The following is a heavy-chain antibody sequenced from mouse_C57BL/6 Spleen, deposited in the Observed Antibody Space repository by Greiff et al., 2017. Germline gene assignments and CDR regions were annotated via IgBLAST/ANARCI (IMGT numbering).Heavy chain of an antibody. V-gene: IGHV1-5*01. D-gene: IGHD1-1*01. CDR3: TREGGSSYDWYFDV. J-gene: IGHJ1*03. Sequence: EVQLQQSGTVLARPGASVKMSCKTSGYTFTSYWMHWVKQRPGQGLEWIGAIYPGNSDTSYNQKFKGKAKLTAVTSASTAYMELSSLTNEDSAVYYCTREGGSSYDWYFDVWGTGTTVTVSS. CDR1: GYTFTSYW. CDR2: IYPGNSDT.